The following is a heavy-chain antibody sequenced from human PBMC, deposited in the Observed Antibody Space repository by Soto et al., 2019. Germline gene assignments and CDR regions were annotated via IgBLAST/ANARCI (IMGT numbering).Heavy chain of an antibody. D-gene: IGHD4-4*01. Sequence: TSETLSLTCAVSGGSISSGGYSWSWIRQPPGKGLEWIGYIYHSGSTYYNPSLKSRVTISVDRSKNQFSLKLSSVTAADTAVYFCARTLGPQVTGYVDSDYRWTIDQWGQGTLVTVSS. CDR1: GGSISSGGYS. V-gene: IGHV4-30-2*01. CDR2: IYHSGST. J-gene: IGHJ4*02. CDR3: ARTLGPQVTGYVDSDYRWTIDQ.